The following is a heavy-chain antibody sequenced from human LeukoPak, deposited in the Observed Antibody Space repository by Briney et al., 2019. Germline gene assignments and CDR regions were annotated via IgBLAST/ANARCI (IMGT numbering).Heavy chain of an antibody. V-gene: IGHV3-9*01. D-gene: IGHD6-6*01. Sequence: RAGRSLRLSCAASGFTFDDYAMHWVRQAPGKGLEWVSGISWNSGSIGYADSVKGRFTISGDNAKNSLYLQMNSLRAEDTALYYCAKDITESSSLPDYWGQGTLVTVSS. CDR2: ISWNSGSI. CDR3: AKDITESSSLPDY. J-gene: IGHJ4*02. CDR1: GFTFDDYA.